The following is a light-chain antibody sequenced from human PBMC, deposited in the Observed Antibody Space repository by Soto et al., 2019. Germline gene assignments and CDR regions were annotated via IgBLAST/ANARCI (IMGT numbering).Light chain of an antibody. CDR2: GAT. CDR3: QQYGSSVRT. Sequence: EIVMTQSPATLSVSPGERATLSCRASQSVSSNLAWYQQRPGQAPRLLIYGATIRATGIPDKFSGSGSGTDFTLTISRLEPEDFAVYYCQQYGSSVRTFGQGTKVEIK. V-gene: IGKV3-20*01. J-gene: IGKJ1*01. CDR1: QSVSSN.